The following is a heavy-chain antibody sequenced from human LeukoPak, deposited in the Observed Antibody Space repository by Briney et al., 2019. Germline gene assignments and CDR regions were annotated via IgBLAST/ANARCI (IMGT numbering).Heavy chain of an antibody. CDR2: IWYDGSNK. V-gene: IGHV3-33*01. CDR1: GFTFSSYG. Sequence: GGSLRLSCAASGFTFSSYGMHWVRQAPGKGLEWVAVIWYDGSNKYYADSVKGRFTISRDNSKNTLYLQMNSLRAEDTAVYYCARDDYYYDSSGYYQRGRFDYWGQGTLVTVSS. CDR3: ARDDYYYDSSGYYQRGRFDY. D-gene: IGHD3-22*01. J-gene: IGHJ4*02.